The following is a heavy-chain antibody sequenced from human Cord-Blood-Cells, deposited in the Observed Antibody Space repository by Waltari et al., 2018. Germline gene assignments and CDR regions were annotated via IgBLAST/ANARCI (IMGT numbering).Heavy chain of an antibody. CDR3: TTGRRVRDAFDI. CDR1: GFTFSNAW. CDR2: NKSKSDGETT. J-gene: IGHJ3*02. Sequence: EVQLVESGGGLVKPGGSLSISCAASGFTFSNAWLSWVGQAPGKGVWWVGRNKSKSDGETTDYAEPMEGRFTISRDDSNNTLYLQMNSLKTEDSAVYYGTTGRRVRDAFDIWGQGTMVTVSS. V-gene: IGHV3-15*01.